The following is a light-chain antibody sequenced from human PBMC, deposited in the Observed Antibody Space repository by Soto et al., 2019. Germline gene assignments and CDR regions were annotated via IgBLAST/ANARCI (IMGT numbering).Light chain of an antibody. CDR1: QAINNL. V-gene: IGKV1-16*02. Sequence: DIQMTQSPSSLSASVGDRVTITCRASQAINNLLVWFQQKPGKAPKSLIYAASSLNSGVSSKFSGSGSGTDFTLTINNLQPEDFATYYCQQYKTYPFTFGPGTKVDI. CDR2: AAS. CDR3: QQYKTYPFT. J-gene: IGKJ3*01.